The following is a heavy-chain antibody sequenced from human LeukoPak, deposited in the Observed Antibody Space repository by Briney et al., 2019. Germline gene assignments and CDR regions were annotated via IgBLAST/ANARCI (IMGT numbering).Heavy chain of an antibody. Sequence: KPSETLSLTCTVSGGSISSYYWSWIRQPPGKGLEWIGYINYSGSTNYNPSLKSRVTISVDTSKNQFSLKLSSVTAADTAVYYCATELGAITMVRDPYAFDIWGQGTVVTVSS. CDR2: INYSGST. D-gene: IGHD3-10*01. CDR3: ATELGAITMVRDPYAFDI. J-gene: IGHJ3*02. CDR1: GGSISSYY. V-gene: IGHV4-59*08.